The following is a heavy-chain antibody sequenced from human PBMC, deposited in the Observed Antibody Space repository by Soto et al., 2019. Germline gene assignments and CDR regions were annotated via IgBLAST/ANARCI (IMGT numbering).Heavy chain of an antibody. Sequence: ASVKVSCKASGYTFTSYDINWVRQATGQGLEWMGWMNPNSGNTGYAQKFQGRVTMTRNTSISTAYMELSSLRSEDTAVYYCARLYIVVVPVAMGGRNYYYYGMDVWGQGTTVTVSS. D-gene: IGHD2-2*01. CDR1: GYTFTSYD. J-gene: IGHJ6*02. CDR2: MNPNSGNT. CDR3: ARLYIVVVPVAMGGRNYYYYGMDV. V-gene: IGHV1-8*01.